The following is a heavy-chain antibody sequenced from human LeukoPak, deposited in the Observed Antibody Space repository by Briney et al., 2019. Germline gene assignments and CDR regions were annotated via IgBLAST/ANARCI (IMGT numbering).Heavy chain of an antibody. CDR2: ISPNSGGT. CDR1: GYTFTGYY. D-gene: IGHD6-13*01. Sequence: GASMKVSCKASGYTFTGYYIHWVRQAPGQALDWMGWISPNSGGTNYVQKFQGRVTMTRDTSISTAYMELTRLTSDDTAMYYCARAGEEYTSTWYGAYWGQGTLVTVSS. J-gene: IGHJ4*02. V-gene: IGHV1-2*02. CDR3: ARAGEEYTSTWYGAY.